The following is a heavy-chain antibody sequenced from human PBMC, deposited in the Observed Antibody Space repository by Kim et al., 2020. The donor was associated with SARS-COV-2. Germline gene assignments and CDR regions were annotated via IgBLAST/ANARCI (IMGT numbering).Heavy chain of an antibody. Sequence: SETLSLTCTVSGGSISSGGYYWSWIRQHPGKGLEWIGYIYYSGSTYYNPSLKSRVTISVDTSKNQFSLKLSSVTAADTAVYYCARDRGAAGREYNWFDPWGQGTLVTVSS. CDR2: IYYSGST. CDR3: ARDRGAAGREYNWFDP. V-gene: IGHV4-31*03. CDR1: GGSISSGGYY. D-gene: IGHD6-13*01. J-gene: IGHJ5*02.